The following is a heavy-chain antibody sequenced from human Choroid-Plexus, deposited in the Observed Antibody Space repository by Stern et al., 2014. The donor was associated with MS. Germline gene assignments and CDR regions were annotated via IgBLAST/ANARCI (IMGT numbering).Heavy chain of an antibody. J-gene: IGHJ4*02. CDR3: AKDRQSLTFFFDF. Sequence: VQLVESGGGVVQPGRPLRLSCAASGFSFSSFGMRWVRQAPGKGLEWVTLISYDGSKDYADSVKVRFAISRDNSKNTLYLQMNSLRAEDTAVYYCAKDRQSLTFFFDFWGQGSLVTVSS. D-gene: IGHD3-16*01. CDR2: ISYDGSK. CDR1: GFSFSSFG. V-gene: IGHV3-30*18.